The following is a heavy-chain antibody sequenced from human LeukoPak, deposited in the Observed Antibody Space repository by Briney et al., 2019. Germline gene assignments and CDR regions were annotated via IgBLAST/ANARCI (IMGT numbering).Heavy chain of an antibody. CDR2: ISGYNGNT. V-gene: IGHV1-18*01. CDR1: GYTFSSYG. D-gene: IGHD1-26*01. Sequence: ASVKVSCKASGYTFSSYGISWVRQAPGQGLEWMGWISGYNGNTNYPQKLQGRVTMTTNTSTSTAYMELRSLRSDGTAVYYCARDLGRGSYQNYFDYWGQGTLVTVSS. CDR3: ARDLGRGSYQNYFDY. J-gene: IGHJ4*02.